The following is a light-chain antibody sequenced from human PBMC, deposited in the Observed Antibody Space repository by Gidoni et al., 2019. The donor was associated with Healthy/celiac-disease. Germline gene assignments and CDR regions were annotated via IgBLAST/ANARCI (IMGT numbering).Light chain of an antibody. V-gene: IGKV3-20*01. Sequence: EIVLSQSPGTLSLSPGERATLSCRASQSVSSSYLAWYKQKPGQAPRLLLYGASSSATGIPDRFSGSGSGTDFTLTISRLEPEDFAVYYCQQYGSSPPLTFGGGTKVEIK. J-gene: IGKJ4*01. CDR2: GAS. CDR3: QQYGSSPPLT. CDR1: QSVSSSY.